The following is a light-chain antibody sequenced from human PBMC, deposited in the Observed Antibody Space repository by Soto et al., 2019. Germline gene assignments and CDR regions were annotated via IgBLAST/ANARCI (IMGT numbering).Light chain of an antibody. CDR2: EVY. J-gene: IGLJ3*02. CDR3: SSYTPTTWV. V-gene: IGLV2-14*01. Sequence: QSALTQPRSVSGSPGQSVTISCTGTGNDVGAYNYVSWYQQHPGKAPQLIIYEVYNRPSGVSNRFSVSKSGNTASLTISGLQAEDEADYYCSSYTPTTWVFGGGTKLTVL. CDR1: GNDVGAYNY.